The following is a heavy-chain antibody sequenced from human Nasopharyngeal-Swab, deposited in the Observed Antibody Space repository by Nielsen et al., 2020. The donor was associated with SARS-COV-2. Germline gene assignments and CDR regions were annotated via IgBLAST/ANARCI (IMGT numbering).Heavy chain of an antibody. CDR3: AKLITMIVVGITPPHFDY. CDR1: GFTFRSYA. Sequence: GESLKISCAASGFTFRSYAISWVRQAPGKGLERVSVISGSDHTTYYADSVKGRFTISRDNSKNTVNLQMNSLRVEDTAIYYCAKLITMIVVGITPPHFDYWGQGTLVTVSS. CDR2: ISGSDHTT. D-gene: IGHD3-22*01. V-gene: IGHV3-23*01. J-gene: IGHJ4*02.